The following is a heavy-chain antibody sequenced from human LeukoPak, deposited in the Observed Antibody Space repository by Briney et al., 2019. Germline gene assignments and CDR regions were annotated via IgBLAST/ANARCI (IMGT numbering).Heavy chain of an antibody. V-gene: IGHV3-7*01. Sequence: GGSLRLSCAASGFTFSVYWMSWARQAPGKGLEGVGNINDAGSDKYYADSVNGRFTFSRDNVKSLLYRHMNNLRAEDTAVYYCARHVAVGTVDYWGRGTLVTVSS. CDR3: ARHVAVGTVDY. CDR1: GFTFSVYW. CDR2: INDAGSDK. J-gene: IGHJ4*02. D-gene: IGHD6-13*01.